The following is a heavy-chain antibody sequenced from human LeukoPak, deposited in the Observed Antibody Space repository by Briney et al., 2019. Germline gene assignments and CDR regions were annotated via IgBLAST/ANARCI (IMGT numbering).Heavy chain of an antibody. CDR1: GYTLTELS. V-gene: IGHV1-24*01. D-gene: IGHD3-3*01. Sequence: ASVKVSCKVSGYTLTELSMHWVRQAPGKGLEWMGGFDPEDGETIYAQKFQGRVTMTEDTSTDTAYMELSSLRSEDTAVYYCATVGITIFGVVITTTTSRYGMDVWGQGTTVTVSS. J-gene: IGHJ6*02. CDR3: ATVGITIFGVVITTTTSRYGMDV. CDR2: FDPEDGET.